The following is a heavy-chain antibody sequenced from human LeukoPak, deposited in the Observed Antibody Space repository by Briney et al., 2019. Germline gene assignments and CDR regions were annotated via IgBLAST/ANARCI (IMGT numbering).Heavy chain of an antibody. CDR1: GFTFSSYA. CDR3: AKDLERGGTITYYFDY. Sequence: PGGSLRLSCAASGFTFSSYAMSWVRQAPGKGLEWVSAISGSGGSTYYADSVKGRFTISRDNSKNTLYLQMNSLRAEDTAVYYCAKDLERGGTITYYFDYWGQGTQVTVSS. D-gene: IGHD1-1*01. CDR2: ISGSGGST. V-gene: IGHV3-23*01. J-gene: IGHJ4*02.